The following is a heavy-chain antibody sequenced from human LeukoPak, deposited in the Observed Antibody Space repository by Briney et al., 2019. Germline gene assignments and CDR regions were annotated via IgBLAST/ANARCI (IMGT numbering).Heavy chain of an antibody. J-gene: IGHJ4*02. CDR1: GFTFSSYW. V-gene: IGHV3-74*01. D-gene: IGHD3-3*01. CDR2: INLDGSGT. CDR3: ARGLSVGVAFGDF. Sequence: GGSLRLSCVASGFTFSSYWVHWVRQVPGKGLVWVSGINLDGSGTWYADSVKGRFTISRGNAKNTLYLQMNSLTAEDAAVYFCARGLSVGVAFGDFWGQGTLVTVSS.